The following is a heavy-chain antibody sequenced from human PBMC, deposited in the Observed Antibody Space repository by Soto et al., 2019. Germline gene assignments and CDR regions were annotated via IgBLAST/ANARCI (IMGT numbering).Heavy chain of an antibody. CDR2: IKSKTDGGTT. CDR1: GFTFSHAW. CDR3: ATDVPSQGRGEFDY. Sequence: EVQLVESGGGFVKPGGSLRLSCAASGFTFSHAWMNWVRQAPGKGLEWVGRIKSKTDGGTTEYAAPVKGRFTPSRDDSTNTLFLQMNSLQTEDTAVYFCATDVPSQGRGEFDYWGQGTLVTVS. V-gene: IGHV3-15*07. J-gene: IGHJ4*02.